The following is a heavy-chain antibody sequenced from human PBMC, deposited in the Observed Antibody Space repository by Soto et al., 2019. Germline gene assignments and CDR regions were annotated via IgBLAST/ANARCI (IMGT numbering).Heavy chain of an antibody. CDR3: ARGWHGYDFAY. CDR2: MSSSSTSI. V-gene: IGHV3-48*01. D-gene: IGHD5-12*01. J-gene: IGHJ4*02. CDR1: GSTFSTYS. Sequence: EVQLVESGGGLVQPGGSLRLSCADSGSTFSTYSMNWVRQAPGKGLEWVSYMSSSSTSISYADSVKGRFTVSRDNAKNSLYLQMTSLRAEDTAIYYCARGWHGYDFAYWGQGTLVTVSS.